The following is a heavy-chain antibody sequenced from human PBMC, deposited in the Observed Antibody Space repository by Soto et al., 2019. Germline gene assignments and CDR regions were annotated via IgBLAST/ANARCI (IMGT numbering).Heavy chain of an antibody. V-gene: IGHV4-39*01. Sequence: SETLSLTCTVSGDSISSSSFYWGWIRQPPGKGLEWFGSIYYTGSSYYSPSLKSRVTMSVDMSKNQFSLKVSSVTASDTAVYYCARRHNSGWFFDFWGQGYMVTVSS. CDR3: ARRHNSGWFFDF. CDR2: IYYTGSS. J-gene: IGHJ5*01. D-gene: IGHD6-19*01. CDR1: GDSISSSSFY.